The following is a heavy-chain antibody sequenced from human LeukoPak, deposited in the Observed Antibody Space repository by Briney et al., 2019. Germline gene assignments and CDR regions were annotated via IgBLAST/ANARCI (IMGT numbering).Heavy chain of an antibody. CDR3: SRQGGMTLYYFDH. V-gene: IGHV4-59*08. J-gene: IGHJ4*02. CDR2: IYHSGST. Sequence: PSETLSLTCTVSGGSISSYYWSWIRQPPGKGLEWIGYIYHSGSTNYNPSLRSRVTISVDTSKNQFSLKLSSVTAADSAVYYCSRQGGMTLYYFDHWGQGTLVTVSS. CDR1: GGSISSYY. D-gene: IGHD3-16*01.